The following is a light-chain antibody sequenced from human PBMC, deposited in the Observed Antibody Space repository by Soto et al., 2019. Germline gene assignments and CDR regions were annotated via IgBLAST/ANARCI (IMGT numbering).Light chain of an antibody. CDR1: QSIRSW. CDR2: DAS. Sequence: DIQMTQSPSTLSASVGDRVTITCRASQSIRSWLAWYQQKPGKAPKLLIYDASSLESGVPSRFSGSGSGTKFSLTISGLQPDDFATCYCKQCNSCCTWTFGQGTKVEIK. J-gene: IGKJ1*01. CDR3: KQCNSCCTWT. V-gene: IGKV1-5*01.